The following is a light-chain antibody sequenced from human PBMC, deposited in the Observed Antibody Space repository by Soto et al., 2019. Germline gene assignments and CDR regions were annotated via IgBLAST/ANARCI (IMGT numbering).Light chain of an antibody. Sequence: EIVMTQSPATLSVSPGERATLSCRASQSVSSNLALYQQKPGQAPRLLIYGASTRATGIPARFSGSGSGTEFTLTIRSLQSENFAVYYCQQYNNWPPAMYTFGQGTKLEIK. J-gene: IGKJ2*01. CDR1: QSVSSN. V-gene: IGKV3-15*01. CDR3: QQYNNWPPAMYT. CDR2: GAS.